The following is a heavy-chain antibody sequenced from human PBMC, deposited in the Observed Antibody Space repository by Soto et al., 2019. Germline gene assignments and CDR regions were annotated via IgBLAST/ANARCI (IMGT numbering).Heavy chain of an antibody. Sequence: QVQLVQSGAEVKKPGSSVKVSCKASGGTFSSYTISWVRQAPGQGLEWMGRIIPILGIANYAQKFQGRVTITADKSTSTAYMELGSLRSEDTAVYYCARGGVRYCSSTSCSYWYFDLWGRGTLVTVSS. CDR3: ARGGVRYCSSTSCSYWYFDL. CDR2: IIPILGIA. J-gene: IGHJ2*01. V-gene: IGHV1-69*02. D-gene: IGHD2-2*01. CDR1: GGTFSSYT.